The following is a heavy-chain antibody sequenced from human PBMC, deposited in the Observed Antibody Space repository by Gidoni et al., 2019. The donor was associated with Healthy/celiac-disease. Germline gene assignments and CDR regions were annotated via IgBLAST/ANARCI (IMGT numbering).Heavy chain of an antibody. CDR1: GYTFTSYY. CDR2: INPSGGST. J-gene: IGHJ6*02. Sequence: QVQLVQSGAEVKKPGASVKVSCKASGYTFTSYYMHWVRQAPGQGLEWMGIINPSGGSTSYAQKFQGRVTMTRDTSTSTVYMELSSLRSEDTAVYYCARDRSIAARPWFYGMDVWGQGTTVTVSS. D-gene: IGHD6-6*01. V-gene: IGHV1-46*03. CDR3: ARDRSIAARPWFYGMDV.